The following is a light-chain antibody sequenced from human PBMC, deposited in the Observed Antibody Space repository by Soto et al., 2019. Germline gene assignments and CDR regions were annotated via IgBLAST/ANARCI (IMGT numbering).Light chain of an antibody. CDR2: GAS. Sequence: EIVLTQSPDTLSLSPGGRATLSCRASQSVTRDYLGWYQQTPGQAPRLLIFGASSMATGIPDRFTGSGSGTDFTRTISRLEPEDFAVYYCQQYGSSPITFGQGTRLEIK. CDR3: QQYGSSPIT. CDR1: QSVTRDY. V-gene: IGKV3-20*01. J-gene: IGKJ5*01.